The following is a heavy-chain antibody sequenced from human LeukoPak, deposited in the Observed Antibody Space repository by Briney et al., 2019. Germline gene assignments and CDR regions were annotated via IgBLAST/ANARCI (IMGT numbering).Heavy chain of an antibody. CDR1: GYTFTSYY. Sequence: GASVKVSCKASGYTFTSYYMHWVRQAPGQGLEWMGIINPSGGSTSYAQKFQGRVTMTRDMSTSTVYMELSSLRSEDTAVYYCAIYVRGYSYGGENDYWGRGTLVTVSS. CDR3: AIYVRGYSYGGENDY. J-gene: IGHJ4*02. D-gene: IGHD5-18*01. CDR2: INPSGGST. V-gene: IGHV1-46*01.